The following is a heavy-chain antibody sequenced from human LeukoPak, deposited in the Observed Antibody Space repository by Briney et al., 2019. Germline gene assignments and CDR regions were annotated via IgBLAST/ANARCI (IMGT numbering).Heavy chain of an antibody. V-gene: IGHV4-59*12. J-gene: IGHJ6*03. Sequence: SETLSLTCTVSGGSISSYYWSWIRQPPGKGLEWIGYIYYSGSTNYNPSLKSRVTISVDTSKNQFSLKLSSVTAADTAVYYCARAPYYYYMDVWGKGTTVTVSS. CDR1: GGSISSYY. CDR2: IYYSGST. CDR3: ARAPYYYYMDV.